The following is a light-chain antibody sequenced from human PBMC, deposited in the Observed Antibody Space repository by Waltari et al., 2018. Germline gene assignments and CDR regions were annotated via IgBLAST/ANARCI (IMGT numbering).Light chain of an antibody. J-gene: IGKJ2*01. CDR1: QSISPW. Sequence: DIQMTQSPSTLSASVGDRVTITCRASQSISPWLAWYQQKPGKAPELLIYKESFLESGVPSRFSGSGSGTEFTLTISSLQPADFATYYCQQYETYSYTFGQGTKLQMK. V-gene: IGKV1-5*03. CDR3: QQYETYSYT. CDR2: KES.